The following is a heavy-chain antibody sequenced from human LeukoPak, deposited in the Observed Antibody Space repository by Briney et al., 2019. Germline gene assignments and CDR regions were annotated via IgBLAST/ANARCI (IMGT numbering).Heavy chain of an antibody. CDR3: TRLNDYAWYFDL. CDR1: GGSICSSGYY. D-gene: IGHD4-17*01. Sequence: PSETLSLTCTVSGGSICSSGYYWGWIRQPPGKGLEWIGSIYYSGSTYYNPSLKSRVTISVDTSKNQFSLKLSSVTAADTAVYYCTRLNDYAWYFDLWGRGTLVTVSS. J-gene: IGHJ2*01. CDR2: IYYSGST. V-gene: IGHV4-39*01.